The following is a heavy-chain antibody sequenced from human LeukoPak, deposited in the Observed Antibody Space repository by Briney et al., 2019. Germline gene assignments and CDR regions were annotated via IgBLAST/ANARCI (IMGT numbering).Heavy chain of an antibody. D-gene: IGHD4-23*01. CDR2: INHSGST. CDR1: GGSFSGYY. V-gene: IGHV4-34*01. CDR3: ARDGAYGGNSTGGY. J-gene: IGHJ4*02. Sequence: PSETLSLTCAVYGGSFSGYYWSWIRQPPGKGLEWIGEINHSGSTNYNPSLKSRVPISVDTSKNQFSLKLSSVTAADTAVYYCARDGAYGGNSTGGYWGQGTLVTVSS.